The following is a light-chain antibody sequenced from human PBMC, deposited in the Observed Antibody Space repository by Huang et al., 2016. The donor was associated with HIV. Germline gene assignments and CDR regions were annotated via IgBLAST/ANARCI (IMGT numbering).Light chain of an antibody. Sequence: DIVMTQSPDSLAVSLGERATINCKSSQSVLYSSNNKNYLAWYQQQPGQPPKLLIYCASTRESGVPDRFSGSGSGTDFTLTISSLQAEDVAVYYCQQYYITPLTFGRGTKVDIK. J-gene: IGKJ4*01. CDR3: QQYYITPLT. CDR1: QSVLYSSNNKNY. V-gene: IGKV4-1*01. CDR2: CAS.